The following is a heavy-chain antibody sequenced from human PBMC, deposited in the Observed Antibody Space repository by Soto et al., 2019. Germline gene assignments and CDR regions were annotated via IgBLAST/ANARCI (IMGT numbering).Heavy chain of an antibody. J-gene: IGHJ6*02. Sequence: SETLSLTCTVSGGSISSGGYYWSWIRQHPGKGLEWIGYIYYSGSTYYNPSLKSRVTISVDTSKNQFSLKLSSVTAADTAVYYCARGPWVDFWGESDYYYGMDVWGQGTTVTVSS. V-gene: IGHV4-31*03. D-gene: IGHD3-3*01. CDR2: IYYSGST. CDR1: GGSISSGGYY. CDR3: ARGPWVDFWGESDYYYGMDV.